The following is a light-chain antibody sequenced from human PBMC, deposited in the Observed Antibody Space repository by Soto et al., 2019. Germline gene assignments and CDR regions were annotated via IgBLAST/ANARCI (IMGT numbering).Light chain of an antibody. J-gene: IGLJ3*02. CDR2: DVS. CDR1: SSDVGNYNY. Sequence: QSALTQPASVSGSPGQSITISCTGTSSDVGNYNYVSWFQQHPGKAPKLMIYDVSNRPSGVSNRFSGSKSGNTASLTITGLQAEDEADYYCSSYTSSSTRVFGEGTKVTVL. CDR3: SSYTSSSTRV. V-gene: IGLV2-14*01.